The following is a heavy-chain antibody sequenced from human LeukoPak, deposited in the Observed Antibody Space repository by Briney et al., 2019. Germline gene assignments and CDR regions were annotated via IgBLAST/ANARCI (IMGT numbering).Heavy chain of an antibody. J-gene: IGHJ4*02. CDR3: VRDRGSAGTGGAY. CDR2: ISSYNGNT. D-gene: IGHD6-13*01. CDR1: GYTFTYHG. Sequence: ASEKLSCKASGYTFTYHGFSWVRQAPGQGLEWMGWISSYNGNTNYLEKFQGRLTMTTNTSTSTTYMELSSLTSDDTAVYYCVRDRGSAGTGGAYWGEGSLVSVSS. V-gene: IGHV1-18*01.